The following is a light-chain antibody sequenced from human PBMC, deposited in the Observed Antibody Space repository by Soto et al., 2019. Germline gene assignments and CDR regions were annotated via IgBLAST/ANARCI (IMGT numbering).Light chain of an antibody. Sequence: IKRTQSPCTISSLGAGVDIITCRVSQSIGVWLAWYQQKPGKAPKLLIYKASTLKSGVPSRFSGSGSGTDFTLTISSLQPEDFATYYCQQSYSTPAWTFGQGTKVDIK. CDR1: QSIGVW. J-gene: IGKJ1*01. CDR2: KAS. V-gene: IGKV1-5*03. CDR3: QQSYSTPAWT.